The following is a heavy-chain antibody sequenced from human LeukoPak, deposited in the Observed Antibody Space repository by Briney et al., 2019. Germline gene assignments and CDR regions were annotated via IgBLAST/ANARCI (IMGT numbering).Heavy chain of an antibody. V-gene: IGHV1-8*01. J-gene: IGHJ6*03. D-gene: IGHD6-13*01. CDR1: GYTFTSYD. CDR2: MNTNSGNT. CDR3: ARGIGAAAHFYYYYYYMDV. Sequence: GASVKVSCKASGYTFTSYDINWGRHATGQGLEWMGWMNTNSGNTGYAQKSQGRVTMTRNTSISTAYMELSSLRSEDTAVYYCARGIGAAAHFYYYYYYMDVWGKGTTVTVSS.